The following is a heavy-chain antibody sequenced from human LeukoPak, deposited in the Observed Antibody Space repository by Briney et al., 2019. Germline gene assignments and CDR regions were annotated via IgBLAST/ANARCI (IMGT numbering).Heavy chain of an antibody. D-gene: IGHD3-22*01. CDR3: ASHIGTYYYDLNWFDP. Sequence: SVKVSCKASGGTFSSYAISWVRQAPGQGLEWMGGIIPIFGTANYAQKFQGRVTITADESTSTAYMELSSLRSEDTAVYYCASHIGTYYYDLNWFDPWGQGTLVTVSS. J-gene: IGHJ5*02. CDR1: GGTFSSYA. V-gene: IGHV1-69*13. CDR2: IIPIFGTA.